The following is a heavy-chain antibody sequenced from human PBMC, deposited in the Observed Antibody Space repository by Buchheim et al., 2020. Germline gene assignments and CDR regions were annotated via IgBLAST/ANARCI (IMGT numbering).Heavy chain of an antibody. CDR3: ARERWELMSVYWFDP. CDR1: GFTFSSYS. D-gene: IGHD1-26*01. J-gene: IGHJ5*02. Sequence: EVQLVESGGGLVQPGGSLRLSCAASGFTFSSYSMNWVRQAPGKGLEWVSYISSSSSTIYYADSVKCRFTFSKYNAKNSLFLQMNSLRDEDTAVYYCARERWELMSVYWFDPWGQGTL. CDR2: ISSSSSTI. V-gene: IGHV3-48*02.